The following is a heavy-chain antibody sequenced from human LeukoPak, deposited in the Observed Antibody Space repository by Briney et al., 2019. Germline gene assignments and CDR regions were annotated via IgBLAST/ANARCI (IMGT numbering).Heavy chain of an antibody. Sequence: PGGSLRLSCAASGFTFSSYAMTWVRQAPGKGLEWVSAISGSGGSTYYADSVKGRFTISRDNSKNTLFLQMNSLRAEETAVYYCAKERSRGGDCFDYWGQGTLVTVSS. CDR3: AKERSRGGDCFDY. J-gene: IGHJ4*02. CDR2: ISGSGGST. CDR1: GFTFSSYA. V-gene: IGHV3-23*01. D-gene: IGHD2-21*01.